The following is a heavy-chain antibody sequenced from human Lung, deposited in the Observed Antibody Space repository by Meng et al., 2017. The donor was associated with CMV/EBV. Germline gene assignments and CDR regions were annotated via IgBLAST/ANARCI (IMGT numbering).Heavy chain of an antibody. V-gene: IGHV3-30*02. CDR3: AKDRLSSSSWYYYYYGMDV. CDR2: IRYDGSNK. Sequence: LTXAASGFTFSSYGMHWVRQAPGKGLEWVAFIRYDGSNKYYADSVKGRFTISRDNSKNTLYLQMNSLRAEDTAVYYCAKDRLSSSSWYYYYYGMDVXGQGXTVTVSS. D-gene: IGHD6-13*01. J-gene: IGHJ6*02. CDR1: GFTFSSYG.